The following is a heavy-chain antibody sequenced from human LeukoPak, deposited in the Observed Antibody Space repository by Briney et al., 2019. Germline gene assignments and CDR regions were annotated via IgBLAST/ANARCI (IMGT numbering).Heavy chain of an antibody. CDR3: ARQLGYCSSTSCYADKADY. CDR1: GGSISSSSYY. Sequence: SETLSLTCTVSGGSISSSSYYWGWIRQPPGKGLEWFGSIYYSGSTYYNPSLKSRVTICVDTSKNQFSLKLSSVTAADTAVYYCARQLGYCSSTSCYADKADYWGQGTLVTVSS. J-gene: IGHJ4*02. D-gene: IGHD2-2*01. V-gene: IGHV4-39*01. CDR2: IYYSGST.